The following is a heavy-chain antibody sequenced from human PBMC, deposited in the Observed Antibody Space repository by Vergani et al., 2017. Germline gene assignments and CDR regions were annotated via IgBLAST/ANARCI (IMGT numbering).Heavy chain of an antibody. Sequence: EVQLLESGGGLVQPGGSLRLSCAASGFTFSSYAMSWVRQAPGKGLEWVSAISGSGGSTYYADSVKGRFTISRDNSKNTLYLQMNSLRAEDTAVYYCAKITSGYNLNPLPQKYYYYYMDVWGKGTTVTVSS. CDR1: GFTFSSYA. CDR2: ISGSGGST. CDR3: AKITSGYNLNPLPQKYYYYYMDV. V-gene: IGHV3-23*01. D-gene: IGHD1-20*01. J-gene: IGHJ6*03.